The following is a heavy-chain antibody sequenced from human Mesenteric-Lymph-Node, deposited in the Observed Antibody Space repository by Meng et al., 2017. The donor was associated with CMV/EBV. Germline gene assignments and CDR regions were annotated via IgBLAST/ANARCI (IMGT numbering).Heavy chain of an antibody. Sequence: SETLSLTCDVYGGSLSYYYLTWIRQSPGKGLEWIGEINHSGSTNYNPSLKSRVTISVDTSKNQFSLKLSSVTAADTAVYYCARGRHDSSGYYPYDAFDIWGQGTMVTVSS. D-gene: IGHD3-22*01. CDR2: INHSGST. CDR1: GGSLSYYY. CDR3: ARGRHDSSGYYPYDAFDI. V-gene: IGHV4-34*01. J-gene: IGHJ3*02.